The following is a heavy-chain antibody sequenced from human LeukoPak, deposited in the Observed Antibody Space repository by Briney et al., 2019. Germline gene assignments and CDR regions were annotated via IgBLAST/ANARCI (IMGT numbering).Heavy chain of an antibody. V-gene: IGHV3-21*01. Sequence: GGSLRLSCAASRFTFSSYSMNWVRQAPRQGLEWVSSISSSGSYIYYADSMKGRFTISRDNAKNSLYLQMNSLRAEDTAVYYCARGSSNVAARNNWFDPWGQGTLVTVSS. D-gene: IGHD6-6*01. J-gene: IGHJ5*02. CDR3: ARGSSNVAARNNWFDP. CDR2: ISSSGSYI. CDR1: RFTFSSYS.